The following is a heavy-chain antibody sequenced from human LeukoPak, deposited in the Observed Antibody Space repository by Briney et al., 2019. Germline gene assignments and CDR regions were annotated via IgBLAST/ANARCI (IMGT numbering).Heavy chain of an antibody. V-gene: IGHV3-66*01. D-gene: IGHD6-13*01. Sequence: PGGSLRLSCAASGFIVSNNYMSWVRQAPGRGLEWVSVIHSGGSTYYADSVKGRFTISRDTSKNTLYLQMNSLRAEDTAVYYCAKAMIAAAGHFDYWGQGTLVTVSS. CDR2: IHSGGST. J-gene: IGHJ4*02. CDR1: GFIVSNNY. CDR3: AKAMIAAAGHFDY.